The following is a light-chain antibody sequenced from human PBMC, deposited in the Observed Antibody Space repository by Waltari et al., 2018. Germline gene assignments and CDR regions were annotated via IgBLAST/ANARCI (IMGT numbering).Light chain of an antibody. V-gene: IGLV2-23*02. CDR1: RSDVGSYNL. CDR3: CSYAGSSPVV. Sequence: QSALTQPASVSGSPGQSITISCPGTRSDVGSYNLVSWYQQHPGKAPKLRIYEVSKRPSGVSNRFSGSKSGNTASLTISGLQAEDEADYYCCSYAGSSPVVFGGGTKLTVL. CDR2: EVS. J-gene: IGLJ2*01.